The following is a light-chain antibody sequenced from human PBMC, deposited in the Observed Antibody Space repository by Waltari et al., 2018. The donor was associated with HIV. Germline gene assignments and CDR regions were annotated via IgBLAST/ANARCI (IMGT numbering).Light chain of an antibody. V-gene: IGKV1-5*03. J-gene: IGKJ1*01. CDR3: QQYYLYPWT. Sequence: DIQMTQSLSTLSASIGDRATITCRASQSISNRLAWYQQKPGKAPKLLIYKASTLEGGVPSRFSGSGSGTEFTLTINSLQPDDFATYFCQQYYLYPWTFGQGAKVEI. CDR1: QSISNR. CDR2: KAS.